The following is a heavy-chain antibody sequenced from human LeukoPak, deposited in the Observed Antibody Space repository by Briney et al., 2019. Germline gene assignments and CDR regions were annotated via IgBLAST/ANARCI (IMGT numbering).Heavy chain of an antibody. V-gene: IGHV3-23*01. D-gene: IGHD6-19*01. CDR2: IGNSGGDT. J-gene: IGHJ4*02. CDR3: AKRGGESSGWGPFDY. Sequence: GGSLRLSCAASGFTFTTYAMCWVRQAPGKGLEWVSCIGNSGGDTVYADSVRGRFTVSRDTSRNMLFLEMNSLRAEDTAIYYCAKRGGESSGWGPFDYWGQGTLVTVSS. CDR1: GFTFTTYA.